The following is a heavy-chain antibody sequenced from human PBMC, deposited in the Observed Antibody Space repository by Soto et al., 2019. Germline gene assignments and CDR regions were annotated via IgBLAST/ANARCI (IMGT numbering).Heavy chain of an antibody. Sequence: SETLSLTCAVSGGSISSSNWWSWVRQPPGKGLEWIGEIYHSGSTNYNPSLKSRVTISVDKSKNQFSLKLSSVTAADTAVYYCARDPGGYFDWLPSYYYYGMDVWGQGTTVTVSS. CDR3: ARDPGGYFDWLPSYYYYGMDV. V-gene: IGHV4-4*02. J-gene: IGHJ6*02. D-gene: IGHD3-9*01. CDR2: IYHSGST. CDR1: GGSISSSNW.